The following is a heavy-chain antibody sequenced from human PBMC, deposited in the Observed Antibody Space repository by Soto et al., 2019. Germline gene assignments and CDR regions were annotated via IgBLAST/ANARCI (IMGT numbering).Heavy chain of an antibody. CDR2: IYYSGST. Sequence: SETLSLTCTVSGGSISSSSYYWGWIRQPPGKGLEWTGSIYYSGSTYYNPSLKSRVTISVDTSKNQFSLKLSSVTAADTAVYYCARKIVCSGGSCYSGGMDVWGQGTTVTV. CDR3: ARKIVCSGGSCYSGGMDV. V-gene: IGHV4-39*01. J-gene: IGHJ6*02. CDR1: GGSISSSSYY. D-gene: IGHD2-15*01.